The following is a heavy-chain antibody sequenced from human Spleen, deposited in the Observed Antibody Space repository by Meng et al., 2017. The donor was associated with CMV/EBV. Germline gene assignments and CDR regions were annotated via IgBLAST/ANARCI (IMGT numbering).Heavy chain of an antibody. J-gene: IGHJ4*02. CDR1: EFTFSSYS. Sequence: LRLSCADSEFTFSSYSMNWVRQAPGKALEWVSLSSRSSRYIYYADSVKGRFTISRDNAKNSLYLQMNSLRAEDTAVYYCARDSGLGFDWGQGTLVTVSS. V-gene: IGHV3-21*01. CDR2: SSRSSRYI. CDR3: ARDSGLGFD. D-gene: IGHD3-10*01.